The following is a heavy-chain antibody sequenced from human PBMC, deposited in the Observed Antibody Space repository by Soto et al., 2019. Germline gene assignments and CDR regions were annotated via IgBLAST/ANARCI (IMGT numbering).Heavy chain of an antibody. CDR1: GFTFSSYW. J-gene: IGHJ4*02. CDR2: IKQDGSEK. D-gene: IGHD2-2*03. CDR3: ARVGAIGYCSSPSCHYLDY. V-gene: IGHV3-7*03. Sequence: GGSLRLSCAASGFTFSSYWMSWVRQAPGKGLEWVANIKQDGSEKYYVDSVKGRFTISRDNAKNSLYLQMNSLRAEDTAVYYCARVGAIGYCSSPSCHYLDYWGQGTLVTVSS.